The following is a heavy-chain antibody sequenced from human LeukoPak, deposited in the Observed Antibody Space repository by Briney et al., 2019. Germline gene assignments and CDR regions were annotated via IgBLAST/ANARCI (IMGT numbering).Heavy chain of an antibody. V-gene: IGHV3-23*01. D-gene: IGHD2-2*01. Sequence: HSGGSLRLSCVASGFTFSSYAMSWVRQAPGKGLEWVSAISGSGGSTYCADSVKGRFTISRDNSKNTLYLQMNSLRAEDTAVYYCAKVGVPGYNWFDPWGQGTLVTVSS. J-gene: IGHJ5*02. CDR2: ISGSGGST. CDR1: GFTFSSYA. CDR3: AKVGVPGYNWFDP.